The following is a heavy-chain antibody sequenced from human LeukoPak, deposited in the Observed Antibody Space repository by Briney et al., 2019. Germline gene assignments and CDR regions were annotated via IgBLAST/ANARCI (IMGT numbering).Heavy chain of an antibody. CDR1: GDSISSCY. CDR2: LYVNGSP. CDR3: ARMPVPIHDAFDI. Sequence: SETLSLTCTVSGDSISSCYWGCIRQSAGKGLEYIGRLYVNGSPNSNPSLKSRVTMSLDTSKNQFSLKMTSVTAADSAIYFCARMPVPIHDAFDIWGQGTAVMVSS. J-gene: IGHJ3*02. D-gene: IGHD2-2*01. V-gene: IGHV4-4*07.